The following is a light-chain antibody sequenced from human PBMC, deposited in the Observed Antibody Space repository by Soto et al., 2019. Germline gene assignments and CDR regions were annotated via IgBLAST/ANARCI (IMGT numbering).Light chain of an antibody. Sequence: EIVLTQSPATLSLSPGERATLSCRASQSVRSSLVWYQKKTGQDPGLLIYDASNRATGIPARFSGSVSGTDFNLTISRLETEDCAVYDGQQRGNWPKTFCQRTKLDIK. CDR1: QSVRSS. CDR2: DAS. CDR3: QQRGNWPKT. V-gene: IGKV3-11*01. J-gene: IGKJ1*01.